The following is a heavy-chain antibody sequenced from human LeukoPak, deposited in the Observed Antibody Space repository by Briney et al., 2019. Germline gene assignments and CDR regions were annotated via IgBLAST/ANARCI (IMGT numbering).Heavy chain of an antibody. D-gene: IGHD2-2*01. Sequence: GASVKVSCKASGYTFTSYAMHWVRQAPGQRLEWMGWINAGNGNTKYSQKFQGRVTITRDTSASTAYMELSSLRSEDTAVYYCARALSTAYQLPLDYWGQGTLVTVSS. CDR1: GYTFTSYA. J-gene: IGHJ4*02. V-gene: IGHV1-3*01. CDR2: INAGNGNT. CDR3: ARALSTAYQLPLDY.